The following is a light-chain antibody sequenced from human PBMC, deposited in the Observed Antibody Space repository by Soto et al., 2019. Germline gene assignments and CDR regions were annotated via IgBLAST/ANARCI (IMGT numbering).Light chain of an antibody. CDR2: EVS. CDR1: SSDVGGYNY. CDR3: SSYAGSNYV. J-gene: IGLJ1*01. V-gene: IGLV2-8*01. Sequence: QSVLTQPPSASGSPGQSVTISCTGTSSDVGGYNYVSWYQQHPGKAPKLMIYEVSKRPSGVPDRFSGSNSGNTASLTVSGLQAEDEADYYCSSYAGSNYVFGTGTKLTVL.